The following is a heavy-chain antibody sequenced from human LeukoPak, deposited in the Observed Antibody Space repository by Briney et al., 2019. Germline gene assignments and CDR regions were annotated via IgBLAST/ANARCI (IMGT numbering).Heavy chain of an antibody. V-gene: IGHV3-33*01. CDR3: ARDLGSSYHEYFQH. CDR1: GFTFSSYG. Sequence: PGGSLRLSCAASGFTFSSYGMHWVRQAPGKGLEWVAVIWYDGSNKYYADSVKGRFTISRDNSKNTLYLQMNSLRAEDTAVYYCARDLGSSYHEYFQHWGQGTLVTVSS. CDR2: IWYDGSNK. D-gene: IGHD6-13*01. J-gene: IGHJ1*01.